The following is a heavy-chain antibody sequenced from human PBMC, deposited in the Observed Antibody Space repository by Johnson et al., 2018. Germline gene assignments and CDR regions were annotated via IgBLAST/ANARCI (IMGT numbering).Heavy chain of an antibody. Sequence: QVQLQESGPGLVNPSETLSLICAVSGVPLSLHQWNWIRQPPGKVLEWIGVIYENGGTNFNPSLKSRVTISVDTSKNQFSLKLRSVTAADTAVYYCAGERFSIGTGNDGFDMGGQGTMVIVSS. V-gene: IGHV4-59*11. CDR2: IYENGGT. D-gene: IGHD2/OR15-2a*01. CDR3: AGERFSIGTGNDGFDM. CDR1: GVPLSLHQ. J-gene: IGHJ3*02.